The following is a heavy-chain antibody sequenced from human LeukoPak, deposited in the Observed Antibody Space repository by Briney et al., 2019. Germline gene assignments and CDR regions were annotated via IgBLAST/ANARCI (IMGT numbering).Heavy chain of an antibody. V-gene: IGHV3-21*01. CDR3: LRGDTRDY. Sequence: GGSLRLSCPASAFTFSIYTMNWARQAAGRGLEWVSSIGSGSTDRYYADSVKGRFTISRDNGKNSLWLQMNSLRVEDTAVYYCLRGDTRDYWGQGTVVTVSS. J-gene: IGHJ4*02. D-gene: IGHD3-22*01. CDR1: AFTFSIYT. CDR2: IGSGSTDR.